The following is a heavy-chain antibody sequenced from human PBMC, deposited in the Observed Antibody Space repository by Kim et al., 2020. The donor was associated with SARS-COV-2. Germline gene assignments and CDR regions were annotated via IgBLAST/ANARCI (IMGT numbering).Heavy chain of an antibody. CDR3: ASLPSGSSRPYYFDY. CDR1: GGSISSSNW. J-gene: IGHJ4*02. V-gene: IGHV4-4*02. D-gene: IGHD6-13*01. CDR2: IYHRGST. Sequence: SETLSLTCAVSGGSISSSNWWSWVRQPPGKGLEWIGEIYHRGSTNYNPSLKSRVTISVDKSKNQFSLKLSSVTAADTAVYYCASLPSGSSRPYYFDYWGQGTLVTVSS.